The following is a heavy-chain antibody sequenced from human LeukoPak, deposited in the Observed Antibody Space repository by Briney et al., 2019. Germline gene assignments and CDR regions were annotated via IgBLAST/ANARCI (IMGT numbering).Heavy chain of an antibody. J-gene: IGHJ4*02. CDR1: GYTFTGYY. CDR3: ARQTIRPFDY. V-gene: IGHV1-2*02. D-gene: IGHD3-9*01. CDR2: NNPTNGGK. Sequence: ASVTVSFTTSGYTFTGYYIHWVRQAPGQGLEWMGWNNPTNGGKNYVQNFQGRVTMTRDTSISTAYMELSGLRSDDTAIYYCARQTIRPFDYWGQGTLVTVSA.